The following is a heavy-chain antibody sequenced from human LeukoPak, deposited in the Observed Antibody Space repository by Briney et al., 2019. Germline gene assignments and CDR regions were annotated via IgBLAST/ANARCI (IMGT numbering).Heavy chain of an antibody. J-gene: IGHJ6*02. V-gene: IGHV1-24*01. D-gene: IGHD6-13*01. CDR3: ATVIGYSSSWYSDYYYYGMDV. CDR2: FDPEDGET. CDR1: GYTLTELS. Sequence: ASVKVSCKVSGYTLTELSMHWVRQAPGKGLEWMGGFDPEDGETIYAQKFQGRVTMTEDTSTDTAYMELSSLRSEDTAVYYCATVIGYSSSWYSDYYYYGMDVWGQGTTVTVSS.